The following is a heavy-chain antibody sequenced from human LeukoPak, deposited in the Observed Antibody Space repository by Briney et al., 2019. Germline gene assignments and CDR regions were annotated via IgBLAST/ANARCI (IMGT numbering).Heavy chain of an antibody. D-gene: IGHD3-10*01. V-gene: IGHV3-74*03. CDR1: GFTFSSNW. CDR3: ARDRGHAILDY. J-gene: IGHJ4*02. CDR2: IENDGSTT. Sequence: GGSMRLSCAASGFTFSSNWMYWVRQAPGKGLVWVSRIENDGSTTSYADSVKGRFTISRDNAKNMVYLQMNSLTGGDTAVYYCARDRGHAILDYWGQGSLVTVSS.